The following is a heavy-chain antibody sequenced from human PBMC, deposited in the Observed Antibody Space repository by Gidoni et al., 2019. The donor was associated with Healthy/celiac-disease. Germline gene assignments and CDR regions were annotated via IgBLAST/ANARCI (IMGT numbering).Heavy chain of an antibody. J-gene: IGHJ4*02. CDR1: GFTFSSYA. D-gene: IGHD3-10*01. CDR3: AKEGSGIVNGGGGYFDY. Sequence: EVQLLESGGGLVQPGGSLRLSCAASGFTFSSYAMSWVRQAPGKGLEWVSAISGSGGSTYYADSVKGRFTISRDNSKNTLYLQMNSLRAEDTAVYYCAKEGSGIVNGGGGYFDYWGQGTLVTVSS. V-gene: IGHV3-23*01. CDR2: ISGSGGST.